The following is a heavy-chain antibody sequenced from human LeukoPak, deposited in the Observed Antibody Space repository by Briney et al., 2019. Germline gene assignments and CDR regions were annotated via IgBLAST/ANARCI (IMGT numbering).Heavy chain of an antibody. J-gene: IGHJ2*01. D-gene: IGHD6-13*01. CDR3: ARHQPHSSSWYGRHHYWYFDL. V-gene: IGHV4-31*03. CDR1: GGSISSGGYY. CDR2: IYYSGST. Sequence: SQTLSLTCTVSGGSISSGGYYWSWIRQHPGKGLEWIGYIYYSGSTNYNPSLKSRVTISVDTSKNQFSLKLSSVTAADTAVYYCARHQPHSSSWYGRHHYWYFDLWGRGTLVTVSS.